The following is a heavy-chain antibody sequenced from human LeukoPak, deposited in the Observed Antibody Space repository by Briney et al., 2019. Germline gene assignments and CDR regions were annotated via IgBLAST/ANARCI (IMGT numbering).Heavy chain of an antibody. CDR2: IYYSGST. V-gene: IGHV4-59*12. D-gene: IGHD3-22*01. J-gene: IGHJ4*02. CDR3: ARVEGYYYDSSGWFDY. Sequence: PSETLSLTCTVSGGSISSYYWSWIRQPPGKGLEWIGYIYYSGSTNYNPSLKSRVTMSVDTSKNQFSLKLSSVTAADTAVYYCARVEGYYYDSSGWFDYWGQGTLVTVSS. CDR1: GGSISSYY.